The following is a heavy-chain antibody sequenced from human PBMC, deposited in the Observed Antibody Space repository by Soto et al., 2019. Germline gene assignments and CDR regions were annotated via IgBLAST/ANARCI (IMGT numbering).Heavy chain of an antibody. Sequence: VSVKVSCKASGYTFTSYGLSWVRQAPGQGLEWMGWISAYNGNTNYAQNLQGRVTMTTDTSTSTAYMELRSLRSDDTAVYYCARSGNSGYYLDYWGQGTLVTVSS. V-gene: IGHV1-18*01. D-gene: IGHD3-22*01. J-gene: IGHJ4*02. CDR1: GYTFTSYG. CDR3: ARSGNSGYYLDY. CDR2: ISAYNGNT.